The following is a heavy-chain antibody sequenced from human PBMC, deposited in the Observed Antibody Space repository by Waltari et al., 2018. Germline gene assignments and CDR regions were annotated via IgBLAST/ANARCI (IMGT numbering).Heavy chain of an antibody. D-gene: IGHD3-22*01. V-gene: IGHV3-23*01. CDR1: GFTFSNYA. Sequence: EVQLLESGGGLVQPGGSLRLSCAGPGFTFSNYAMSWVRQAPGKGLEGGQGSSGSGRSTYDADCVKGRFTISRDNSNNTLCLQMNSLRVEDTALYYCARVKSLGRYDTSGENSYFDFWGQGTLVTVSS. J-gene: IGHJ4*02. CDR3: ARVKSLGRYDTSGENSYFDF. CDR2: SSGSGRST.